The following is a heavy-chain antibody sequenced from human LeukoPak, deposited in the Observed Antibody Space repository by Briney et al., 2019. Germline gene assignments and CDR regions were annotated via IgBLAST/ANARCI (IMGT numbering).Heavy chain of an antibody. D-gene: IGHD3-9*01. CDR2: INHSGST. CDR1: GGSISSGDYY. Sequence: PSQTLSLTCTVSGGSISSGDYYWSWIRQPPGKGLEWIGEINHSGSTNYNPSLKSRVTISVDTSKNQFSLKLSSVTAADTAVYYCARGVLRYFDWLLPYYFDYWGQGTLVTVSS. J-gene: IGHJ4*02. CDR3: ARGVLRYFDWLLPYYFDY. V-gene: IGHV4-30-4*08.